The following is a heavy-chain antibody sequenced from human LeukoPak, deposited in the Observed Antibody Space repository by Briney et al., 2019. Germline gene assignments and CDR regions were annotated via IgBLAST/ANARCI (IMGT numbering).Heavy chain of an antibody. Sequence: GGSLRLSCAASGFTFDDYAMHWVRQAPGKGLEWVSGISWNSGSIGYADSVKGRFTISRDNAKNSLYLQMNSLRAEDMALYYCAKDIAAAGGYGLGYFDLWGRGTLVTVSS. CDR3: AKDIAAAGGYGLGYFDL. V-gene: IGHV3-9*03. J-gene: IGHJ2*01. CDR2: ISWNSGSI. CDR1: GFTFDDYA. D-gene: IGHD6-13*01.